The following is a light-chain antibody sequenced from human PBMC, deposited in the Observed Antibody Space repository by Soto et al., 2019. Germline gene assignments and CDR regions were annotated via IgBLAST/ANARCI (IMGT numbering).Light chain of an antibody. CDR3: HQYASSPFT. Sequence: IVLTQSPGTLSLSPGERATLSCRARQSVSSNSLAWYQQKPGQAPRLLIYGASSRATGIPDRFSGSGSGTDFTLTISRLEPEDFAVFYCHQYASSPFTFGQGTKLEIK. V-gene: IGKV3-20*01. CDR2: GAS. CDR1: QSVSSNS. J-gene: IGKJ2*01.